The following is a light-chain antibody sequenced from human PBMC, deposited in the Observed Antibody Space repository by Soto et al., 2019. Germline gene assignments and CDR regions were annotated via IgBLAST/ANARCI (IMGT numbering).Light chain of an antibody. CDR3: QSYDDSLSVHYV. CDR2: GNT. V-gene: IGLV1-40*01. Sequence: QSVLTQPPSVSGAPGQRVTISCTGSSSNIGSTEDVQWYQQLPGTAPKLLIHGNTDRTSGVPDRFSGSKSGTSASLAITGLQADDEAEYYCQSYDDSLSVHYVFGTGTKLTVL. J-gene: IGLJ1*01. CDR1: SSNIGSTED.